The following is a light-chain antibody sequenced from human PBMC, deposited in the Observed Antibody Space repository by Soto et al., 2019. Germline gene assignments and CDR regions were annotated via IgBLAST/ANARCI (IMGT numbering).Light chain of an antibody. Sequence: QSALTQPASVSGSPGQSITISCTGTSSDVGSYNLVSWYQQHPGKAPKLMISEVSKRPSGISNRFSGSKSGNTASQTISGLQAEDEADYYCCSYAGSSTYVFGTGTKVTVL. CDR3: CSYAGSSTYV. CDR2: EVS. CDR1: SSDVGSYNL. J-gene: IGLJ1*01. V-gene: IGLV2-23*02.